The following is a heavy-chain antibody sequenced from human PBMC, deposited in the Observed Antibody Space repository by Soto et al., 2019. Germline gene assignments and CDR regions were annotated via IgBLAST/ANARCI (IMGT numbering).Heavy chain of an antibody. CDR2: ISYDGDNK. J-gene: IGHJ6*02. CDR3: ARPAMIWSYFFGLDV. D-gene: IGHD5-18*01. CDR1: GFNFNTYA. V-gene: IGHV3-30-3*01. Sequence: PWGSLRLSCAATGFNFNTYAMHWVRQAPGKGLEWVAVISYDGDNKDYADSVQGRFTISRDNSKNTVNLQMNSLRVEDTAVYFCARPAMIWSYFFGLDVWGQGTTVTVSS.